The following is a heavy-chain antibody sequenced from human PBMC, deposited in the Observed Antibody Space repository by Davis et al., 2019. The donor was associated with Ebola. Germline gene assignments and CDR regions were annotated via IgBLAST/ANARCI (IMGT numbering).Heavy chain of an antibody. CDR3: AGGGYGDYVGRFDP. CDR1: GGSISSHY. V-gene: IGHV4-59*11. D-gene: IGHD4-17*01. Sequence: SETLSLTCTVSGGSISSHYWTWIRQPPGKGLEWIGHIHYSGSTHYNPSLKSRVTTSVDTSKNQFSLKLSSVTAADTAVYYCAGGGYGDYVGRFDPWGQGTLVTVSS. J-gene: IGHJ5*02. CDR2: IHYSGST.